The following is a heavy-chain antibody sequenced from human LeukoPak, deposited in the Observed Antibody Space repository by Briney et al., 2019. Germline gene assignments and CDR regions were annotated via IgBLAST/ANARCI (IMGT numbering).Heavy chain of an antibody. CDR3: ARAYIAALPYGDNVWFDY. D-gene: IGHD4-17*01. CDR1: GVSISAYY. CDR2: IYPGESIYASENT. V-gene: IGHV4-4*07. Sequence: SETLSLTCSVSGVSISAYYWSWIRHPAGKGLEWIGRIYPGESIYASENTNYNPSLKSRVSMSGDTSKNQVSLKLRSVTAADTAVYYCARAYIAALPYGDNVWFDYWGQGTLVTVSS. J-gene: IGHJ5*01.